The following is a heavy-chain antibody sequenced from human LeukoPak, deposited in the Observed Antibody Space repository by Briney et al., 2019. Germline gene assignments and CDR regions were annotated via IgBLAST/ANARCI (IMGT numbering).Heavy chain of an antibody. CDR1: GFTFDDYT. V-gene: IGHV3-43*02. CDR2: ISGDGGTT. CDR3: AKDVYGGNMGDLGY. J-gene: IGHJ4*02. D-gene: IGHD4-23*01. Sequence: PGGSLRLSCAASGFTFDDYTMHWVRQAPGKGLEWVSPISGDGGTTYYADSVKGRFTISRDNSKNSLYLQMNSLRTEDTALYYCAKDVYGGNMGDLGYWGQGTLVTVSS.